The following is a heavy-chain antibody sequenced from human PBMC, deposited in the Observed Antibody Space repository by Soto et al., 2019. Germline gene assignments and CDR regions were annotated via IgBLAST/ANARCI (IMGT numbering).Heavy chain of an antibody. CDR2: ISYDGRNK. CDR3: ARVASAGWFAHFDY. J-gene: IGHJ4*01. CDR1: GFSFSNYA. D-gene: IGHD6-19*01. V-gene: IGHV3-30*04. Sequence: QVQLVESGGGVVQPGRSLRLSCAASGFSFSNYAMHWVRQAPGKGREWVAVISYDGRNKNSADSLKGRFTSSRDNSKKTLDLQMISLRAGDTAVYYCARVASAGWFAHFDYWGHGTLVTVSS.